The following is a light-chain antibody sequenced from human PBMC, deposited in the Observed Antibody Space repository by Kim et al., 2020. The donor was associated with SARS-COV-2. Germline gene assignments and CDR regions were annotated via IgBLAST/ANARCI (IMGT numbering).Light chain of an antibody. CDR1: KWGDKY. CDR2: QDS. V-gene: IGLV3-1*01. CDR3: QAWDSSTYV. J-gene: IGLJ1*01. Sequence: VSPEQTASITCSGDKWGDKYACWYQQKPGQSPVLVIYQDSKRPSGIPERFSGSNSGNTATLTISGTQAMDEADYYCQAWDSSTYVFGTGTKVTVL.